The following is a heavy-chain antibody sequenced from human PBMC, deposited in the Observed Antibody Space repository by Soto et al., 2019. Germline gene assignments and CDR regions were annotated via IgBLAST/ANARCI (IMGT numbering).Heavy chain of an antibody. CDR2: IYYSGST. D-gene: IGHD5-18*01. CDR1: GGSIDTYY. V-gene: IGHV4-59*08. CDR3: ASGYSYGYFDY. J-gene: IGHJ4*02. Sequence: SETLSLTCTVSGGSIDTYYWSWIRQPPGKGLQWIGYIYYSGSTTYSPSLKSRVTISVDRSKNQFSLKLTSVTAADTAVYYCASGYSYGYFDYWGQGTLVTVSS.